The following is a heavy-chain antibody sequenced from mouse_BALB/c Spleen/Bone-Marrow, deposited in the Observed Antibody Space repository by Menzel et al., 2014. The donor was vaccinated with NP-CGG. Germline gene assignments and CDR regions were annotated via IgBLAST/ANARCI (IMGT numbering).Heavy chain of an antibody. Sequence: QVQLQQSGSVLVRPGASVKLSCKASGYTFTSSWMHWAKRRPGQGLEWIGEIHPNSGNTNYNEKFKGKATLTVDTSSSTAYVDLSSLTSEDSAVYYCAREKIYGNYLWYFDVWGAGTTVTVSS. J-gene: IGHJ1*01. D-gene: IGHD2-1*01. V-gene: IGHV1S130*01. CDR3: AREKIYGNYLWYFDV. CDR1: GYTFTSSW. CDR2: IHPNSGNT.